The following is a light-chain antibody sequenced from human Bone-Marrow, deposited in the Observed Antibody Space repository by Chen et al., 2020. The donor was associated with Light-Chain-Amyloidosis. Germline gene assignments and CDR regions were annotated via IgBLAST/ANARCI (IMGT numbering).Light chain of an antibody. V-gene: IGKV3-20*01. J-gene: IGKJ4*01. CDR2: GAS. CDR3: QQANSFPLSLT. Sequence: EIVLTQSPGTLSLSPGERATLSCRASQSVSSSSLAWYQQKPGQAPRLLIYGASSRATGIPDRFSGSGSGTDFTLTISSLQPEDFATYYCQQANSFPLSLTFGGGTKVEIK. CDR1: QSVSSSS.